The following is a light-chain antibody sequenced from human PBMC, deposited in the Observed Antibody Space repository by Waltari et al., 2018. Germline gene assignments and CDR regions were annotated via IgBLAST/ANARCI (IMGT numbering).Light chain of an antibody. CDR3: QRFDTYPWT. V-gene: IGKV1-5*03. CDR2: ATQAS. J-gene: IGKJ1*01. Sequence: DIQMTQSPSTVSASVGDRVTITCRASQEIGSWVAWYQQEPERAPKLLIYKATQASTLEGGLPPRFSGSGSGTEFTLTINSLQPDDFAPCDCQRFDTYPWTLGQGTTVESK. CDR1: QEIGSW.